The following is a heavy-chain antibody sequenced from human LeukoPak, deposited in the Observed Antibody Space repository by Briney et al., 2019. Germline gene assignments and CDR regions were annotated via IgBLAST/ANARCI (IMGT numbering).Heavy chain of an antibody. CDR1: GGSISSSSYY. V-gene: IGHV4-39*07. D-gene: IGHD4-17*01. J-gene: IGHJ4*02. CDR2: IYYSGST. CDR3: ARLNDYGDYDIDY. Sequence: SETLSLSCTVSGGSISSSSYYWGWIRQPPGKGLEWIGSIYYSGSTYYNPSLKSRVTISVDTSKNQFSLKLSSVTAADTAVYYCARLNDYGDYDIDYWGQGTLVTVSS.